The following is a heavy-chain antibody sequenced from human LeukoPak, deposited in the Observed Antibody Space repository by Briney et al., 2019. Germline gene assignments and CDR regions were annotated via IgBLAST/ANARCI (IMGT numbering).Heavy chain of an antibody. CDR1: GGSITSSY. V-gene: IGHV4-4*07. CDR2: LSSSGTT. CDR3: ARDQGIGVYWYWYFDL. Sequence: SETLSLTCTVSGGSITSSYWNSIRQPAGRGLEWLGRLSSSGTTYNPSLKSRVTMSLDTSKNQFSLRLRSVTAADTAVYYCARDQGIGVYWYWYFDLWGRGTLITVSS. J-gene: IGHJ2*01. D-gene: IGHD2-8*02.